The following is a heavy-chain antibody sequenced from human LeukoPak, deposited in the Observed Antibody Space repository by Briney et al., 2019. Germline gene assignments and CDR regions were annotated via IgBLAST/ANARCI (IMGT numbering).Heavy chain of an antibody. CDR2: IYRSVST. CDR3: ASFSGATFDY. J-gene: IGHJ4*02. Sequence: SETLSLTCAVSGGSISSSNWWSWVRQPPGKGLEWIGEIYRSVSTNYNPSLKSRDTISVDKSKNQFSLKLSSVTAADTAVYYCASFSGATFDYWGQGTLVPVSS. CDR1: GGSISSSNW. D-gene: IGHD5-12*01. V-gene: IGHV4-4*02.